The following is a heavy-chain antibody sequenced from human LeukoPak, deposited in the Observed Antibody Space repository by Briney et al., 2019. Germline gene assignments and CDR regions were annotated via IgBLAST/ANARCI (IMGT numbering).Heavy chain of an antibody. D-gene: IGHD2-15*01. CDR2: INPNSGGT. J-gene: IGHJ3*02. V-gene: IGHV1-2*02. CDR3: ASEHKYCSGGSCYLPGRTDI. Sequence: ASVKVSCKASGYTFTGYYMHWVRQAPGQGLEWMGWINPNSGGTNYAQKFQGRVTMTRDTSISTAYMELSRLRSDDTAVYYCASEHKYCSGGSCYLPGRTDIWGQGTMVTVSS. CDR1: GYTFTGYY.